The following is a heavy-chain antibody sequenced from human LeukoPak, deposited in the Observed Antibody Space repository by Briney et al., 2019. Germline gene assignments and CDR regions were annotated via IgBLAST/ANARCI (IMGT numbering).Heavy chain of an antibody. Sequence: GGSLRLSCAASGFTFDDYGMSWVRQAPGKGLEWVSAISGSGGSTYYADSVKGRFTISRDNSKNTLYLQMNSLRAEDTAVYYCAKVSYSYYYDSSGTRGYFDYWGQGTLVTVSS. CDR1: GFTFDDYG. CDR2: ISGSGGST. D-gene: IGHD3-22*01. V-gene: IGHV3-23*01. CDR3: AKVSYSYYYDSSGTRGYFDY. J-gene: IGHJ4*02.